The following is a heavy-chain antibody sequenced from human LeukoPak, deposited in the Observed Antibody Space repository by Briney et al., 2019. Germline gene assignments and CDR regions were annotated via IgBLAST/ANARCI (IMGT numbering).Heavy chain of an antibody. V-gene: IGHV3-48*03. CDR2: ISCSGSTT. CDR1: GFTFSSGE. J-gene: IGHJ4*02. CDR3: ARDLGGRYYYDSSGYYTPSPFDY. D-gene: IGHD3-22*01. Sequence: AESLSLSCAASGFTFSSGELRGLSHAPPEGGQWVLDISCSGSTTYYADSVKGRFTISRDNAKNSLYLQMNSLRAEDTAVYYCARDLGGRYYYDSSGYYTPSPFDYWGQGTLVTVSS.